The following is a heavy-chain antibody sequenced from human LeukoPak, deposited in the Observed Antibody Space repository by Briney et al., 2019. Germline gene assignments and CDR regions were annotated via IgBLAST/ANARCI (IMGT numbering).Heavy chain of an antibody. J-gene: IGHJ4*02. CDR3: ARVEAAAGTTIFDY. CDR2: LYDSGST. CDR1: GDSINSGYQ. V-gene: IGHV4-38-2*02. D-gene: IGHD6-13*01. Sequence: PSETLSLTCTVSGDSINSGYQWAWIRQPPGKGLEWIGSLYDSGSTYYNPSLKSRVTISVDTSKNQFSLKLSSVTAADTAVYYCARVEAAAGTTIFDYWGQGTLVTVSS.